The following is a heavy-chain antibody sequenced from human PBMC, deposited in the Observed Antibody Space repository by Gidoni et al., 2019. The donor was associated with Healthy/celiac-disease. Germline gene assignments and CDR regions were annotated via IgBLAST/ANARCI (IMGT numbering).Heavy chain of an antibody. CDR2: SSGSGGST. Sequence: VKLLESGGGLVQPGGSLRLSCAASGFTFSSYAMSLVRPAPGKGLEWVAASSGSGGSTYNSDSVKGRFTISRDNSKNTLYLQMNSLRAEDKAVYYCAKDHVGDRHAFDIWGQGTMVTVSA. V-gene: IGHV3-23*01. CDR1: GFTFSSYA. D-gene: IGHD1-26*01. CDR3: AKDHVGDRHAFDI. J-gene: IGHJ3*02.